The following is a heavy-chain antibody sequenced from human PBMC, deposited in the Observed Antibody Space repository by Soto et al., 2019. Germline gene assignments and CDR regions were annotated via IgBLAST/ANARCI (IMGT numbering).Heavy chain of an antibody. J-gene: IGHJ4*02. D-gene: IGHD6-19*01. CDR2: IWYDGSNK. Sequence: QVQLVESGGGVVQPGRSLRLSCAASGFTFSSYGMHWVRQAPGKGLEWVAVIWYDGSNKYYADSVKGRFTISRDNSKNTLYLKMNCLRAEDTAVYYCARVGNGWYFDYWGQGTLVTVSS. V-gene: IGHV3-33*01. CDR1: GFTFSSYG. CDR3: ARVGNGWYFDY.